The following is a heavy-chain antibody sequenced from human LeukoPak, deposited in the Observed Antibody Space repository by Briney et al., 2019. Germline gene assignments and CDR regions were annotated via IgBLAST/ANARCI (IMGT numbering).Heavy chain of an antibody. D-gene: IGHD3-22*01. CDR1: GFTLTTYE. J-gene: IGHJ4*02. CDR2: ITTSGSTM. Sequence: GGSLRLSCAASGFTLTTYEMNCVRQAPGNGREWVSYITTSGSTMYYADSVKGRFTISRDNAKSSLYLQMNSLRAEDTAVYYCARRGFYDTSGYLFDYWGQGTLVTVSS. CDR3: ARRGFYDTSGYLFDY. V-gene: IGHV3-48*03.